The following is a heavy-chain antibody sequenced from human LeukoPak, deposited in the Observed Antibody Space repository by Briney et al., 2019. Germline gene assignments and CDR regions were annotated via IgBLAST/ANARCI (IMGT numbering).Heavy chain of an antibody. D-gene: IGHD3-22*01. CDR2: INPNSGGT. Sequence: EASVKVSCKASGYTFTDYYIHWVRQAPGQGLEWMGRINPNSGGTNYAQNFQGKVTVTRDTSISTVYMELSGLRSDDTAVYYCTRYYYHTSGFDHWGQGTLVTVSS. CDR1: GYTFTDYY. V-gene: IGHV1-2*06. CDR3: TRYYYHTSGFDH. J-gene: IGHJ5*02.